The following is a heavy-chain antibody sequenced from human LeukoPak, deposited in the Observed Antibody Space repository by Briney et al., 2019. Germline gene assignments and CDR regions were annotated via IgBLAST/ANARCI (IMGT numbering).Heavy chain of an antibody. J-gene: IGHJ6*02. CDR1: GYTFTGYY. V-gene: IGHV1-2*02. CDR3: AKDHQEYSNPSGLLGMDV. Sequence: GASVKVSCKASGYTFTGYYMHWVRHAPGQGLEWMGWINPNSGGTNYAQKFQGRVTMTRDTSISTAYMELSRLRSDDTAVYYCAKDHQEYSNPSGLLGMDVWGQGTTVTVSS. CDR2: INPNSGGT. D-gene: IGHD4-11*01.